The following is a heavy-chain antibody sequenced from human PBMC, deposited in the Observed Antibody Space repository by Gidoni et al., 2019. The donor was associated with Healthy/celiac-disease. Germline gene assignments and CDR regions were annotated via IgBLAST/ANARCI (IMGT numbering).Heavy chain of an antibody. CDR1: GFTFSSYW. D-gene: IGHD5-18*01. CDR3: ARHVDTAMDNYFDY. CDR2: INSDGSST. V-gene: IGHV3-74*01. J-gene: IGHJ4*02. Sequence: EVQLVESGGGLVQPGGSLRLSCAASGFTFSSYWMHWVRQAPGKGLVWVSRINSDGSSTSYADSVKGRFTISRDNAKNTLYLQMNSLRAEDTAVYYCARHVDTAMDNYFDYWGQGTLVTVSS.